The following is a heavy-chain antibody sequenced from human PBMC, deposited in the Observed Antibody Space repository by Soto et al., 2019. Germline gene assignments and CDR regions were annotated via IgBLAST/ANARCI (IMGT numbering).Heavy chain of an antibody. Sequence: ASVKVSCKASGYTFTGYYMHWVRQAPGQGLEWMGWINPNSGGTNYAQKFQGRVTMTRDTSISTAYMELSRLRSDDTAVYYCARDHKAAAGSDYWGQGTLVTVSS. V-gene: IGHV1-2*02. J-gene: IGHJ4*02. CDR3: ARDHKAAAGSDY. CDR1: GYTFTGYY. D-gene: IGHD6-13*01. CDR2: INPNSGGT.